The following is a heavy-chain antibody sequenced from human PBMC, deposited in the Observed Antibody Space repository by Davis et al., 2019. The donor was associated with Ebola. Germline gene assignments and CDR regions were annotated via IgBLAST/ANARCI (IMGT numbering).Heavy chain of an antibody. D-gene: IGHD3-3*01. CDR2: INHSGST. CDR3: ASTIFGVVNPPYYFDY. J-gene: IGHJ4*02. CDR1: GGSFSGYY. V-gene: IGHV4-34*01. Sequence: PGGSLRLSCAVYGGSFSGYYWSWIRQPPGKGLEWIGEINHSGSTNYNPSLKSRVTISLDTSKNQFSLKLNSVTAADTAVYYCASTIFGVVNPPYYFDYWGQGTLVAVSS.